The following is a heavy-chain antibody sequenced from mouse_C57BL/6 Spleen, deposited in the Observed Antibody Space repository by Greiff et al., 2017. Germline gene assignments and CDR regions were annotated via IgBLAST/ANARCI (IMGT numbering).Heavy chain of an antibody. CDR2: IYPSDSET. CDR3: ARSRGLDGYYDY. V-gene: IGHV1-61*01. Sequence: QVQLQQSGAELVRPGSSVKLSCKASGYTFTSYWMDWVKQRPGQGLEWIGNIYPSDSETHYNQKFKDKATLTVDKSSSTAYMQLSSLTSEDSAVYYCARSRGLDGYYDYWGQGTTLTVSS. J-gene: IGHJ2*01. CDR1: GYTFTSYW. D-gene: IGHD2-3*01.